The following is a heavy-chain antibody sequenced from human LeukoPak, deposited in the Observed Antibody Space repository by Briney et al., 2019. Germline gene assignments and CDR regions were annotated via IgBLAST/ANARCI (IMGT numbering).Heavy chain of an antibody. CDR1: GFTFSSYG. CDR2: IPYDGSNK. D-gene: IGHD4-17*01. Sequence: GGSLRLSCAASGFTFSSYGMHWVRQAPGKGLEWVAFIPYDGSNKYYADSVKGRFTISRDNAKNSLYLQMNSLRAEDTAVYYCARDTDYGAEPLDYWGQGTLVTVSS. CDR3: ARDTDYGAEPLDY. V-gene: IGHV3-30*02. J-gene: IGHJ4*02.